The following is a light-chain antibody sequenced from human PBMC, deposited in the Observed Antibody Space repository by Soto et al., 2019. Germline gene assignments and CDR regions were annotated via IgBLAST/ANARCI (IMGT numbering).Light chain of an antibody. CDR1: SSDVGGYND. V-gene: IGLV2-14*01. J-gene: IGLJ2*01. Sequence: QSALTQPASVSGSPGQSITISCTGTSSDVGGYNDVSWYQQRPGKAPQLMIYEVTNRPSGISIRFSGSKSGNTASLTISGLQAEDEADYYCNSYTSSSTVVFGGGTKLTVL. CDR3: NSYTSSSTVV. CDR2: EVT.